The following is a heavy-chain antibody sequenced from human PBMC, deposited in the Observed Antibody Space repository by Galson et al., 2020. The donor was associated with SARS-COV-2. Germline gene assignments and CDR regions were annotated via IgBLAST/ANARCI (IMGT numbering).Heavy chain of an antibody. D-gene: IGHD6-25*01. Sequence: GESLKISCAASGFIFTHYELNWVRQAPGKGLEWVSYISDSGTNIYYADSEKGRFTISRDNTKNSVYLQMTSVRAEDTAVYYCESPYIAAANFFCCFDLWGRGTMVTVSS. J-gene: IGHJ3*01. CDR1: GFIFTHYE. CDR3: ESPYIAAANFFCCFDL. CDR2: ISDSGTNI. V-gene: IGHV3-48*03.